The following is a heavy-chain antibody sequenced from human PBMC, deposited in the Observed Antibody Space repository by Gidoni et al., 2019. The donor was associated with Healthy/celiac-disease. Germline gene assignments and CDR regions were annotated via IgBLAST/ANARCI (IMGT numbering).Heavy chain of an antibody. V-gene: IGHV3-33*01. J-gene: IGHJ6*02. CDR1: GFTFSTYG. CDR2: IWYDGSNK. D-gene: IGHD3-10*01. Sequence: LRLSCAASGFTFSTYGMHWVRQAPGKGLEWVTIIWYDGSNKYYADSVKVRFTISRDNSKNTLYLQMNSLRAEDTAVYYCARDYYYGSGRTKYGMEVWGQGTTVTVSS. CDR3: ARDYYYGSGRTKYGMEV.